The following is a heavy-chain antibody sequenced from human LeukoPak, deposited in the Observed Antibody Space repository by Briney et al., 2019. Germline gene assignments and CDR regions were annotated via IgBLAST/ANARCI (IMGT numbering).Heavy chain of an antibody. Sequence: GGSLRLSCSASGFTFSSYAMHWVRQAPGKGLEYVSAISSNGGSTYYADSVKGRFTISRDNSKNTLYLQMSSLRAEDTAVYYCVKGEYCSSTSCYGGYCSGGSCYPPPYYFDYWGQGTQVTVSS. V-gene: IGHV3-64D*06. D-gene: IGHD2-15*01. CDR1: GFTFSSYA. CDR2: ISSNGGST. CDR3: VKGEYCSSTSCYGGYCSGGSCYPPPYYFDY. J-gene: IGHJ4*02.